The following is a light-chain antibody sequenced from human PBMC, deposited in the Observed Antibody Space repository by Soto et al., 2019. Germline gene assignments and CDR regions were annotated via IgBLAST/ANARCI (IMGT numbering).Light chain of an antibody. Sequence: DIVMTQSPATLSVAPGERVTFSCRASQGVSRKLAWYQHKPGQAPRLLISGASTGATGIPARFSGSGSGTEFTLTISSLQSEDFAVYYCQQYNNFITFGQGTRLEI. CDR2: GAS. V-gene: IGKV3-15*01. CDR1: QGVSRK. CDR3: QQYNNFIT. J-gene: IGKJ5*01.